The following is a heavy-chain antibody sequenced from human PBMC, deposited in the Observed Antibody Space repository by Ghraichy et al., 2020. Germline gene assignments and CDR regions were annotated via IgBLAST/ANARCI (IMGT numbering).Heavy chain of an antibody. V-gene: IGHV3-30*18. CDR3: AKDQARDIVVVPAAIPHYYYYMDV. J-gene: IGHJ6*03. Sequence: GGSLRLSCAASGFTFSSYGMHWVRQAPGKGLEWVAVISYDGSNKYYADSVKGRFTISRDNSKNTLYLQMNSLRAEDTAVYYCAKDQARDIVVVPAAIPHYYYYMDVWGKGTTVTVSS. D-gene: IGHD2-2*02. CDR2: ISYDGSNK. CDR1: GFTFSSYG.